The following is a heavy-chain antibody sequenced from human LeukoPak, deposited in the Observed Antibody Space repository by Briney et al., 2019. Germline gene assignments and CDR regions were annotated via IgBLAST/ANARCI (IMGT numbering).Heavy chain of an antibody. D-gene: IGHD1-26*01. CDR3: AHSGSYYRINNDAFNI. CDR2: ISTSSIYI. V-gene: IGHV3-21*01. CDR1: GFTFSSYS. Sequence: GGSLRLSCAASGFTFSSYSMNWVRQAPGKGLEWVSSISTSSIYIYYADSVKGRFTISRDNARKSLFLHMNSLRAEDTAVYYCAHSGSYYRINNDAFNIWGQGTMVTVSS. J-gene: IGHJ3*02.